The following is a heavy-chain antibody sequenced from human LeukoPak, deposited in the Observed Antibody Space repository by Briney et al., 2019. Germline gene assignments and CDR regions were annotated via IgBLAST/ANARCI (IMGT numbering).Heavy chain of an antibody. CDR2: IKQDGSEK. Sequence: GGSLRLSCAASGFTFSSYWMSWVRQASGKGLEWVANIKQDGSEKYYVDSVKGRFTISRDNAKNSVYLQVNSLRVEDTAVYYCARGTGTFDYWGQGTLVTVSS. CDR3: ARGTGTFDY. D-gene: IGHD3/OR15-3a*01. CDR1: GFTFSSYW. J-gene: IGHJ4*02. V-gene: IGHV3-7*01.